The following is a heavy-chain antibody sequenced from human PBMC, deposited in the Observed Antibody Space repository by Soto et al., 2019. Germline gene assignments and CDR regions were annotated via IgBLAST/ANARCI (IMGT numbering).Heavy chain of an antibody. Sequence: EVLLLESGGGLVQPGGSLRLSCEASGFSFSSFAMNWVRQAPGKGLEWVSALGNSGASTYYADSVKGRFTISRDNSRNTLHLQLTSLRAEDTAVYYCAKGVELDVWGNGTTVTVSS. CDR1: GFSFSSFA. V-gene: IGHV3-23*01. CDR3: AKGVELDV. D-gene: IGHD1-26*01. J-gene: IGHJ6*04. CDR2: LGNSGAST.